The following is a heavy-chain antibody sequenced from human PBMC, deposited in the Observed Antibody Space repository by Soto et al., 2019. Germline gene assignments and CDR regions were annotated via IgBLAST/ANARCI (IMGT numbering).Heavy chain of an antibody. CDR1: GYTFATYD. D-gene: IGHD2-15*01. Sequence: QVQLVQSGAEVKTPGASVKVSCKASGYTFATYDINWVRQAPGQGLEWMGWMNPNSGKTGYAQKSQGRLTMTGVTALSIAHLALSRLRTEGSAVYYWVIIDGSIFNWLASWGQGTLVTVSA. V-gene: IGHV1-8*01. J-gene: IGHJ5*01. CDR3: VIIDGSIFNWLAS. CDR2: MNPNSGKT.